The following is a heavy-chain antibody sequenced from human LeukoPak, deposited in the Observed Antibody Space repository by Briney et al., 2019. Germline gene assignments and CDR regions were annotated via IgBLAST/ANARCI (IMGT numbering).Heavy chain of an antibody. CDR2: ISGSGENT. D-gene: IGHD5-12*01. J-gene: IGHJ4*02. CDR1: GFTFNSYA. CDR3: AKCGNSGCHLIDY. Sequence: GGSLTLSCAASGFTFNSYAMSWVRQAPGKGLEWVSAISGSGENTNYADSVKGRFTMSRDNSRNMLYLQMNSLRDEDTAKYYCAKCGNSGCHLIDYWGQGTLVTVSS. V-gene: IGHV3-23*01.